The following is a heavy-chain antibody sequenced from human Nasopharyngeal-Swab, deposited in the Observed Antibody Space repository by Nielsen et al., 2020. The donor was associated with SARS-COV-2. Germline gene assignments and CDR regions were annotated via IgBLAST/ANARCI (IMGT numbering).Heavy chain of an antibody. CDR3: TTDFYFDY. Sequence: GGFLRLSCAASGFIFIATAIHWVRQASGKGLAWFGRIGDKEHNYATTYGASVQGRLTISRDDSKNTTFLQMDGLKTEDTALYYCTTDFYFDYWGQGARVTVSS. CDR1: GFIFIATA. CDR2: IGDKEHNYAT. J-gene: IGHJ4*02. V-gene: IGHV3-73*01.